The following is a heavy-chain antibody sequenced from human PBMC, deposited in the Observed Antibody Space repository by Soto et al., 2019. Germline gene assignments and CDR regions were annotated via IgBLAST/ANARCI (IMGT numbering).Heavy chain of an antibody. CDR3: GRGRCLLDATVVFDI. D-gene: IGHD2-15*01. CDR2: IIPILGIA. V-gene: IGHV1-69*02. Sequence: ASVKVSCQASGGTFSSYTTSWVRQAPGQGLEWMGRIIPILGIANYAQKFQGRVTITADKSTSTAYMELSSLRSEDTAVYYCGRGRCLLDATVVFDIWGKGKMVTVS. CDR1: GGTFSSYT. J-gene: IGHJ3*02.